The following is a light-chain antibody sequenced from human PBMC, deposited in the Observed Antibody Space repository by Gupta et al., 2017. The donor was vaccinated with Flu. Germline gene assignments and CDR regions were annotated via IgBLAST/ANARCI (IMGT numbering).Light chain of an antibody. CDR2: NDI. V-gene: IGLV3-21*02. Sequence: GNNIGSKSVQWYQQKAGPAPVLVVENDIDRPSGIPERFSGSNSANTATLTISRVEAGDEDDYYCKVWDCISDHVFGSGTKVTVL. J-gene: IGLJ1*01. CDR1: NIGSKS. CDR3: KVWDCISDHV.